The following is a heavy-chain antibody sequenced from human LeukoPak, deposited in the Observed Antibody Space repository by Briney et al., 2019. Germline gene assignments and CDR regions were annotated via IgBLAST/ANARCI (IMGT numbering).Heavy chain of an antibody. CDR2: IYYSGST. CDR1: GGSISSSSYY. V-gene: IGHV4-39*01. Sequence: SETLSLTCTVSGGSISSSSYYWGWIRQPPGKGLEWIGSIYYSGSTYYNPSLKSRVTISVDTSKNQFSLKLSSVTAADTAVYYCARQRLGIADWYFDLWGRGTLATVSS. CDR3: ARQRLGIADWYFDL. J-gene: IGHJ2*01. D-gene: IGHD7-27*01.